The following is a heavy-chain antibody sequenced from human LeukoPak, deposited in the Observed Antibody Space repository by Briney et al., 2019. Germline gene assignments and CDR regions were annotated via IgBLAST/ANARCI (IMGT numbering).Heavy chain of an antibody. Sequence: GGSLRISCAVSGFTFSRYWLGWVRHAPGKGLEWVANMNQDGSEKYYVESVKGRFIISRDNAKNSLYLQMNSLRVDDTAVYYCARDRGPNTYDYWGQGTLVTVSS. CDR2: MNQDGSEK. J-gene: IGHJ4*02. V-gene: IGHV3-7*01. D-gene: IGHD3-10*01. CDR3: ARDRGPNTYDY. CDR1: GFTFSRYW.